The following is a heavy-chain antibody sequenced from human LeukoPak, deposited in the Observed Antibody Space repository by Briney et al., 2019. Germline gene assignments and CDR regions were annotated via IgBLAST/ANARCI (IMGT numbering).Heavy chain of an antibody. J-gene: IGHJ4*02. CDR2: IYYSGNT. CDR3: ARDLRGSSYYDY. Sequence: KPSETLSLTCTVSGGSISGYYWSWIRQPPGKGREWIGYIYYSGNTNYNPSLKSGVTISVDTSKNQFSLILRSVTAADTAVYYCARDLRGSSYYDYWGQGTLVTVSS. CDR1: GGSISGYY. V-gene: IGHV4-59*01. D-gene: IGHD3-10*01.